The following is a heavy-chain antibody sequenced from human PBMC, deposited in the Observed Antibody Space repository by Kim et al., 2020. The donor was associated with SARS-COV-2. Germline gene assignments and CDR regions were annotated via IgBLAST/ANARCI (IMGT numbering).Heavy chain of an antibody. Sequence: GGSLRLSCAASGFTFSSYGMHWVRQAPGKGLEWVAVIWYDGSNKYYADSVKGRFTISRDNSKNTLYLQMNSLRAEDTAVYYCARDYYGSGSYSNNWFDPWGQGTLVTVSS. V-gene: IGHV3-33*01. D-gene: IGHD3-10*01. CDR3: ARDYYGSGSYSNNWFDP. CDR2: IWYDGSNK. CDR1: GFTFSSYG. J-gene: IGHJ5*02.